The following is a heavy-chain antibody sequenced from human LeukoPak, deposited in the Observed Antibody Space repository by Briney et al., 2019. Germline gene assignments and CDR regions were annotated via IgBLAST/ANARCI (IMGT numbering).Heavy chain of an antibody. V-gene: IGHV3-15*01. CDR3: TTLGLGYCSSTSCPRSGY. D-gene: IGHD2-2*01. Sequence: GGSLRLSCAASGFTFSNACMSWVRQAPGKGLEWVGRIKSKTDGGTTDYAAPVKGRFTISRDDSKNTLYLQMNSLKTEDTAVYYCTTLGLGYCSSTSCPRSGYWGQGTLVTVSS. J-gene: IGHJ4*02. CDR2: IKSKTDGGTT. CDR1: GFTFSNAC.